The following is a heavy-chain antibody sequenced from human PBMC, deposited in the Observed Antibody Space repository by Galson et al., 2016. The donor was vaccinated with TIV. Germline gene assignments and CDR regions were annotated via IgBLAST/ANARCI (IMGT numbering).Heavy chain of an antibody. J-gene: IGHJ4*02. Sequence: SLRLSCAASGFTFSDYWMHWVRQVPGKGLVWVSRVETDGSSTNYADSVKGRITISRDNSKNTIYLLLNSLRAEDTAVYYCATTTPAEIQLGYYFDYWGQGTLVTVSS. D-gene: IGHD5-18*01. CDR3: ATTTPAEIQLGYYFDY. CDR2: VETDGSST. V-gene: IGHV3-74*01. CDR1: GFTFSDYW.